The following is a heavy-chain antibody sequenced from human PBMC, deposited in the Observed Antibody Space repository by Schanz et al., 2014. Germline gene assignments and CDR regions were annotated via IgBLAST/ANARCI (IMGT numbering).Heavy chain of an antibody. Sequence: EVQLVESGGEFVQPGGSLRLSCAASGFTFSSYWMHWVRQVPGKGPVWVSRINGDGSSTLYADSVKGRFTISRDNSKNTLYLQMNSLRAEDTAVYYCARDLSYYTSGSYGYWGQGTLVTVSS. J-gene: IGHJ4*02. CDR1: GFTFSSYW. D-gene: IGHD3-10*01. CDR3: ARDLSYYTSGSYGY. V-gene: IGHV3-74*01. CDR2: INGDGSST.